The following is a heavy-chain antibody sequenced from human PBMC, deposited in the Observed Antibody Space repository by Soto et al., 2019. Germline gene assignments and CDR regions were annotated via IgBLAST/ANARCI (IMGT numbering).Heavy chain of an antibody. CDR3: ARERVRGGTNY. V-gene: IGHV4-31*03. Sequence: SETLSLTCTVPAASISSGGYYWSWIRQHPGKGLEWIGYIYYSGSTYYNPSLKSRVTISVDTSKNQFSLKLSSVTAADTAVYYCARERVRGGTNYWGQGTLVTVSS. CDR2: IYYSGST. CDR1: AASISSGGYY. D-gene: IGHD3-16*01. J-gene: IGHJ4*02.